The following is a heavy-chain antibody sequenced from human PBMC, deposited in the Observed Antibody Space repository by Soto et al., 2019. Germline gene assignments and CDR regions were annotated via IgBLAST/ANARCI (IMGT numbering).Heavy chain of an antibody. V-gene: IGHV3-9*01. Sequence: PGGSLILSCAASGFTFDDYAMHWVRQAPGKGLEWVSGISWNSGSIGYADSVKGRFTISRDNAKNSLYLQMNSLRAEDTALYYCAKDTSVAVAGFFDYWGQGTLVTVS. CDR1: GFTFDDYA. CDR2: ISWNSGSI. D-gene: IGHD6-19*01. CDR3: AKDTSVAVAGFFDY. J-gene: IGHJ4*02.